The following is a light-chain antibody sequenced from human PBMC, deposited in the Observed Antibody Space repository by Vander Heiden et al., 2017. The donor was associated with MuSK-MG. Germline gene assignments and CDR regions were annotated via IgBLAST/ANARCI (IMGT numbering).Light chain of an antibody. V-gene: IGLV1-40*01. Sequence: SVLPQPPSVSAAPGQRVTLPCTGGSSNIGAGYDVHWYQQLPGTAPKLLIYGNSNRPSGVPDRFSGSKSGTSASLAITGLQAEDEADYYCQSYDSSRSGWVFGGGTKLTVL. CDR3: QSYDSSRSGWV. J-gene: IGLJ2*01. CDR1: SSNIGAGYD. CDR2: GNS.